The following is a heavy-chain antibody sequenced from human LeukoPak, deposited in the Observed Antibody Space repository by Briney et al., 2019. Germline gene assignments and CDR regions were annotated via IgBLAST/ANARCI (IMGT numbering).Heavy chain of an antibody. Sequence: PGGSLRLSCEGSGFTFSNYWMTWVRQAPGKGLEWVANIKPNGIEKHYADSVEGRFTISRDNAKNSLYLQMNSLRAEDTAVYYCARDDRWIAVALDAFDIWGQGTMVTVSS. CDR1: GFTFSNYW. CDR2: IKPNGIEK. D-gene: IGHD6-19*01. V-gene: IGHV3-7*01. CDR3: ARDDRWIAVALDAFDI. J-gene: IGHJ3*02.